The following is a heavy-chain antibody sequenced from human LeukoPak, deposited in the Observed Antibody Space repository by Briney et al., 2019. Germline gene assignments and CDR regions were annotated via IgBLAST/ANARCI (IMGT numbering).Heavy chain of an antibody. V-gene: IGHV3-48*03. J-gene: IGHJ4*02. Sequence: PGGSLRLSCAASGFTFSSYEMNWVRQAPGKGLEWVSYISSSGSTIYYADSVKGRFTISRDNSKNTLYLQMNSLRAEDTAVYYCAKDLYGRHPWYYFDYWGQGTLVTVSS. CDR2: ISSSGSTI. CDR3: AKDLYGRHPWYYFDY. CDR1: GFTFSSYE. D-gene: IGHD3-10*01.